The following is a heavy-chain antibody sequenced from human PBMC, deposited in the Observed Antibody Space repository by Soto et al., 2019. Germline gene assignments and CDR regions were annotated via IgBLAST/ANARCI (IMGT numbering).Heavy chain of an antibody. CDR3: ARCQSNKYYYYGMDV. CDR2: MHYTGFS. V-gene: IGHV4-59*08. J-gene: IGHJ6*02. Sequence: SETLSLTCSFSGDSVTSHYLTWIRQSPEKGLEWIGYMHYTGFSHYNPSLKSRLTISVDTSKNQFSLQLSSVTAADTAVYYCARCQSNKYYYYGMDVWGQGTTVTVSS. CDR1: GDSVTSHY.